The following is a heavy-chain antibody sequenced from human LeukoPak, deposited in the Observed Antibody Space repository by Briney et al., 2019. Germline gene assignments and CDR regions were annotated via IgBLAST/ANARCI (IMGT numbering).Heavy chain of an antibody. D-gene: IGHD3-16*02. V-gene: IGHV3-21*01. CDR2: ISGSSTYI. CDR3: ARAKPLPLMAHFFDY. Sequence: GGSLTLSCAASGFTFSSYSMNWVRQAPGKGLEWVSSISGSSTYIYYADSVKGRFTISRDNAKNSLYLQMNSLRAEDTAIYYCARAKPLPLMAHFFDYWGQGTLLTVSS. CDR1: GFTFSSYS. J-gene: IGHJ4*02.